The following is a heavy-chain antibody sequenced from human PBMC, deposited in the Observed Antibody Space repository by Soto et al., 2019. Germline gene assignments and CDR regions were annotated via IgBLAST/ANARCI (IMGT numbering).Heavy chain of an antibody. Sequence: SETLSLTCTVSGDSIMRDSYYWNWIRQHPGKGLEWIGSIYYSGSTYYNPPLKSRVTISVDTSKNQFSLKLSSVTAADTAVYYCARPGNYGSGSYLYYLDYWGQGTLVTVSS. D-gene: IGHD3-10*01. V-gene: IGHV4-39*01. CDR2: IYYSGST. J-gene: IGHJ4*02. CDR1: GDSIMRDSYY. CDR3: ARPGNYGSGSYLYYLDY.